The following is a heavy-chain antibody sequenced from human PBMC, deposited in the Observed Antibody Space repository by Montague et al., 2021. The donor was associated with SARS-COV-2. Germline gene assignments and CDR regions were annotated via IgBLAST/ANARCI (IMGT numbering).Heavy chain of an antibody. V-gene: IGHV3-48*03. J-gene: IGHJ6*02. D-gene: IGHD2-21*01. CDR1: GFIFSSYE. CDR3: ARDRDWDDWCGMDV. CDR2: ISSSGGGSTK. Sequence: SLRLSCAASGFIFSSYEMTWVRQAPGKGLEWISYISSSGGGSTKHYTDSVKGRFTISRDNAKDSLYLQMNSLRVGDTAIYYCARDRDWDDWCGMDVWGQGTTVTVSS.